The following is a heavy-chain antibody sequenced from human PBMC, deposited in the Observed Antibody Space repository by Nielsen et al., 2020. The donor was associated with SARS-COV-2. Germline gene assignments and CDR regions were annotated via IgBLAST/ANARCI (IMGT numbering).Heavy chain of an antibody. CDR1: GYTFTSYA. CDR3: ARGPYGGNAGPDYYGMDV. CDR2: INTNTGNP. J-gene: IGHJ6*02. Sequence: ASVKVSCKASGYTFTSYAMNWVRQAPGQGLEWMGWINTNTGNPTYAQGFTGRFVFSLDTSVSTAYLQICSLKAEDTAVYYCARGPYGGNAGPDYYGMDVWGQGTTVTVSS. D-gene: IGHD4-23*01. V-gene: IGHV7-4-1*01.